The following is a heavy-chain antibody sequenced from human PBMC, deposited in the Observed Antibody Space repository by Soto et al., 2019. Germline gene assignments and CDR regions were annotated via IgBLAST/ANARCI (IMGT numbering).Heavy chain of an antibody. J-gene: IGHJ6*02. D-gene: IGHD1-26*01. V-gene: IGHV3-23*01. Sequence: RLSCAASGFTFSTYAMSWVRQAPGKGLEWVSSIFGSGDTTYYTDSVKGRFTISRDNSKNTLYLQMNSLGVEDTAVYYCAKWAVGDYYYYGMDVWGQGTLVTVSS. CDR1: GFTFSTYA. CDR2: IFGSGDTT. CDR3: AKWAVGDYYYYGMDV.